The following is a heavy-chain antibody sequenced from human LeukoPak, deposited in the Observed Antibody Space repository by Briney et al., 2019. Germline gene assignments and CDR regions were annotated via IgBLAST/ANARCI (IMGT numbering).Heavy chain of an antibody. Sequence: PGGSLRLSCAASGFTFDDYAMHWVRQAPGKGLEWVSGISWNSGSIGYADSVKGRFTISRDNAKNSLYLQMNSLRAEDTALYYCAKDKGARAGMDVWGQGTTVTVSS. CDR1: GFTFDDYA. CDR2: ISWNSGSI. J-gene: IGHJ6*02. CDR3: AKDKGARAGMDV. V-gene: IGHV3-9*01.